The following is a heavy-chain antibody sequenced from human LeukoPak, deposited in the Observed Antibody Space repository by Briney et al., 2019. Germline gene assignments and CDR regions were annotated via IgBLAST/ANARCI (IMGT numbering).Heavy chain of an antibody. CDR3: ARSTLWFGDSLISYGMDV. Sequence: GRSLRLSCAASGFTFSSYAMRWVRQAPGKGLEWVAVISYDGSNKYYADSVKGRFTISRDNSKNTLYLQMNSLRAEDTAVYYCARSTLWFGDSLISYGMDVWGKGTTVTVSS. CDR2: ISYDGSNK. J-gene: IGHJ6*04. CDR1: GFTFSSYA. V-gene: IGHV3-30*04. D-gene: IGHD3-10*01.